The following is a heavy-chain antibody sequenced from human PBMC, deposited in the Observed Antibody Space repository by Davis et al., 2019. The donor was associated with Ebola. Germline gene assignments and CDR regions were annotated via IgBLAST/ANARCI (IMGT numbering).Heavy chain of an antibody. D-gene: IGHD3-22*01. V-gene: IGHV1-18*01. Sequence: ASVKVSCKASGYTFTSYGISWVRQAPGQGLEWMGWISAYNGNTNYAQKFQGRVTMTRDTSISTAYMELSRLRSDDTAVYYCARGSGYPNYYGMDVWGKGTTVTVSS. CDR1: GYTFTSYG. CDR2: ISAYNGNT. CDR3: ARGSGYPNYYGMDV. J-gene: IGHJ6*04.